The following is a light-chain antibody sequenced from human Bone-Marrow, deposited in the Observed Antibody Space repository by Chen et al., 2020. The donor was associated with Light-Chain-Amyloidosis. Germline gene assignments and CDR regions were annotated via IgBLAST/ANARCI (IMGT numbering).Light chain of an antibody. Sequence: SYVLTQPSSVSVAPGQTATIACGGNNIGSTSVHWYQQTPGQAPPLVVYDDSDRPSGIPERCSGSNSGNTATLTSSRVEAGDEADYYCQVWDRSSDRPVFGGGTKLTVL. J-gene: IGLJ3*02. V-gene: IGLV3-21*02. CDR3: QVWDRSSDRPV. CDR1: NIGSTS. CDR2: DDS.